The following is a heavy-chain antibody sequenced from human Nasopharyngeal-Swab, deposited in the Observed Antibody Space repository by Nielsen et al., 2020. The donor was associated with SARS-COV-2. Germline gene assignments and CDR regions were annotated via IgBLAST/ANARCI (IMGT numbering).Heavy chain of an antibody. D-gene: IGHD2-2*01. CDR2: ISLSGGGP. J-gene: IGHJ4*02. Sequence: GGSLRLSCAASGFTFSSYAMSWVRQAPGKGLEWVSGISLSGGGPYYADSVKGRFTISRDNPKDTLNLQMHSLRAEDTAVYYCAKGRTYCSGTSCFSFDSWGQGTMVTVSS. CDR3: AKGRTYCSGTSCFSFDS. CDR1: GFTFSSYA. V-gene: IGHV3-23*01.